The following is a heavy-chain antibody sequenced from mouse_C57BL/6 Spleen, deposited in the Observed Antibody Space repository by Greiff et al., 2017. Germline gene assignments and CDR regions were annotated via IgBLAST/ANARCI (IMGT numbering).Heavy chain of an antibody. J-gene: IGHJ2*01. CDR3: ARLAHFDY. V-gene: IGHV1-50*01. CDR1: GYTFTSYW. Sequence: QVQLQQPGAELVKPGASVKLSCKASGYTFTSYWMQWVKQRPGQGLEWIGEIDPSDSYTNYNQKFKGKATLTVDTSSSTAYMQLSSLTSEDSAVYYYARLAHFDYWGQGTTLTVSS. CDR2: IDPSDSYT.